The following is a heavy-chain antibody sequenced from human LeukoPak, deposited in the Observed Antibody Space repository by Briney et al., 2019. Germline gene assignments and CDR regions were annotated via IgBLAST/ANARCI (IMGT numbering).Heavy chain of an antibody. CDR3: AIHPHGYYYYYMDV. V-gene: IGHV7-4-1*02. Sequence: GASVKVSCKASGYTFTNYGMNWVRQAPGQGLEWMGWINTNTGNPTYAQGFTGRFVFSLDTSVSTAYLQISSLKAEDTAVYYCAIHPHGYYYYYMDVWGKGTTVTVSS. J-gene: IGHJ6*03. CDR2: INTNTGNP. CDR1: GYTFTNYG.